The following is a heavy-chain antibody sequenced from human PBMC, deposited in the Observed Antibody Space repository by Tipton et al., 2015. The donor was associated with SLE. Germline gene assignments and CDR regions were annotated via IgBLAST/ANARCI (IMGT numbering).Heavy chain of an antibody. J-gene: IGHJ4*02. V-gene: IGHV4-31*03. CDR2: IYYSGST. CDR1: GGSISSGGYY. CDR3: ARGSSSSSWASFDY. D-gene: IGHD6-13*01. Sequence: LRLSCTVSGGSISSGGYYWSWIRQHPGKGLEWIGYIYYSGSTYYNPSLKSRVTISVDTSKNQFSLKLSSVTAADTAVYYCARGSSSSSWASFDYWGQGTLVTVSS.